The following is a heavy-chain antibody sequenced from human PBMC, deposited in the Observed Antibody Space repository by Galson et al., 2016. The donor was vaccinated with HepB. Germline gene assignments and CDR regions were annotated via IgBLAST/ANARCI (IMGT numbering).Heavy chain of an antibody. V-gene: IGHV1-69*10. CDR3: ARGGQKWRAHPVWVVWLDP. J-gene: IGHJ5*02. Sequence: SVKVSCKASGDIFNNYAINWVRQAPGQGPEWMGGIIPSLGTVNYAQNFRSRVTVTADKSTHTIHLELQTLIAEDTGVYYCARGGQKWRAHPVWVVWLDPWGQGTRLTVSS. CDR1: GDIFNNYA. D-gene: IGHD2-15*01. CDR2: IIPSLGTV.